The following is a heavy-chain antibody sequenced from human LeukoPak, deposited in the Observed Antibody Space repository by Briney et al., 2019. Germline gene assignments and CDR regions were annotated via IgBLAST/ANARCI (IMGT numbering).Heavy chain of an antibody. CDR1: GFTFSSCS. CDR2: ISSSGSTI. V-gene: IGHV3-48*04. D-gene: IGHD2-15*01. J-gene: IGHJ3*02. CDR3: ASGGGGSGFFDI. Sequence: GGSLRLSCGASGFTFSSCSINWVRQAPGKGLEWVSYISSSGSTIHYADSVKGRFTISRDNAKNSLYLQMNSLRAEDTAVYYCASGGGGSGFFDIWGQGTMVTVSS.